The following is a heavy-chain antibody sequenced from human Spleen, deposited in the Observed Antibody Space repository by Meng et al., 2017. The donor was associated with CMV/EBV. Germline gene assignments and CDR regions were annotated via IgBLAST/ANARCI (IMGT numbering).Heavy chain of an antibody. CDR2: INSDGRTT. CDR1: GFSFSSYW. V-gene: IGHV3-74*01. J-gene: IGHJ6*02. Sequence: GESLKISCAASGFSFSSYWMHWVRQAPGKGLVWVSRINSDGRTTSYADSVKGRFTISRDNAKNTLYLQMNSRRAEDTAVYYCARSWELRGRGGDYYYYGMDVWGQGTTVTVSS. D-gene: IGHD1-26*01. CDR3: ARSWELRGRGGDYYYYGMDV.